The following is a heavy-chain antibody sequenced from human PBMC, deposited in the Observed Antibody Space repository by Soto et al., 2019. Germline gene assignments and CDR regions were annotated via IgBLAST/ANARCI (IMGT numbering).Heavy chain of an antibody. V-gene: IGHV1-69*13. CDR1: GGTFSSYA. J-gene: IGHJ3*02. CDR2: IIPIFGTA. D-gene: IGHD2-15*01. Sequence: ASVKVSCKASGGTFSSYAISWVRQAPGQGLEWMGGIIPIFGTANYAQKFQGRVTITADESTSTAYMELSSLRSEDTAVYYCAREGYCSGGICLHDAFDIWGQGTMVTVSS. CDR3: AREGYCSGGICLHDAFDI.